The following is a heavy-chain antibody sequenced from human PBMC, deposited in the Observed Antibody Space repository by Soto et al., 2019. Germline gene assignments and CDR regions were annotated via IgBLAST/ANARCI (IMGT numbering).Heavy chain of an antibody. CDR3: ARDEGIAAAGTEYYFDY. J-gene: IGHJ4*02. D-gene: IGHD6-13*01. V-gene: IGHV1-2*02. CDR2: INPNSGGT. Sequence: ASVKVSCKASGYTFTGYYMHWVRQAPGQGLEWMGWINPNSGGTNYAQKFQGRVTMTRDTSISTAYMELSRLRSDDTAVYYCARDEGIAAAGTEYYFDYWGQGTLVTVSS. CDR1: GYTFTGYY.